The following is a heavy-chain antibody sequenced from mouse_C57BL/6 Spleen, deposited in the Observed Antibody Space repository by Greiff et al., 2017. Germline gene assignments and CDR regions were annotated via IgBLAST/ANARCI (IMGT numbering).Heavy chain of an antibody. J-gene: IGHJ3*01. D-gene: IGHD2-4*01. V-gene: IGHV1-55*01. CDR2: IYPGSGST. Sequence: QVQLQQPGAELVKPGASVKMSCKASGYTFTSYWITWVKQRPGQGLEWIGDIYPGSGSTNYNEKFKSKATLTVDTSSSTAYMQLSSLTSEDSAVXYCAKIYYDHDGLPWFAYWGQGTLVTVSA. CDR3: AKIYYDHDGLPWFAY. CDR1: GYTFTSYW.